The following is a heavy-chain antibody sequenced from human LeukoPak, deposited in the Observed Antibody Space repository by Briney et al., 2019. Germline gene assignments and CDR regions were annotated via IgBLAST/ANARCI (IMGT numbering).Heavy chain of an antibody. CDR2: IYSSGST. CDR3: AGAGNWGSYRGYLDL. D-gene: IGHD7-27*01. Sequence: ASETLSLTCTVSGGSISSYYWSWIRQPAGKGLEWIGYIYSSGSTNYNPSLQSRVTISVDTSKNQFSLNLNSMTAADTAVYYCAGAGNWGSYRGYLDLWGRGTLVTVSS. CDR1: GGSISSYY. J-gene: IGHJ2*01. V-gene: IGHV4-59*01.